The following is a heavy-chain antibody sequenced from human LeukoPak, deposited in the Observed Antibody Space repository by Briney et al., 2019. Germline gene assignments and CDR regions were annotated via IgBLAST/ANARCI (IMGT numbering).Heavy chain of an antibody. Sequence: ASVKVSCKASGYTFTDYYSHWVRQAPGQGLEWMGWMNPSSGDSNSAQKFQGRVTMTRDTSISTAYMELSRLRSDDTAVYYCAREVRGFDYWGQGTLVTVSS. V-gene: IGHV1-2*02. J-gene: IGHJ4*02. CDR2: MNPSSGDS. CDR1: GYTFTDYY. CDR3: AREVRGFDY. D-gene: IGHD3-10*01.